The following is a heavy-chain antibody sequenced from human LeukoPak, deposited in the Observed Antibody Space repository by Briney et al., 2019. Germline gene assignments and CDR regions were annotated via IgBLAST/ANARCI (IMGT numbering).Heavy chain of an antibody. CDR1: GGSLRGYY. D-gene: IGHD2-21*01. CDR3: ARAFIVVSTQFYFYT. V-gene: IGHV4-4*07. Sequence: SETLSLTCTVSGGSLRGYYWSWIRQPAGKGLEWIGRIYTSGGTDYNSFLKSRVTMSIDPSKHHYSLNLTSVTAADTAGYYCARAFIVVSTQFYFYTWGHGTLITVSS. CDR2: IYTSGGT. J-gene: IGHJ4*01.